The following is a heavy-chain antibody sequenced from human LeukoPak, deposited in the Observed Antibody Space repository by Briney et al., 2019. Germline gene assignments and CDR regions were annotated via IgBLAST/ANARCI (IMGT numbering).Heavy chain of an antibody. CDR2: IYYTGST. Sequence: PSETLSLTCTVSGGSISTYYWSWIRQPPGKGLEWIGYIYYTGSTSYNPSRKSRVTMSLDASKTQFSLEMTSVTPADTAVYYCARGGNYWPQWWFDPWGRGTLVSVSS. CDR1: GGSISTYY. CDR3: ARGGNYWPQWWFDP. D-gene: IGHD1-26*01. V-gene: IGHV4-59*01. J-gene: IGHJ5*02.